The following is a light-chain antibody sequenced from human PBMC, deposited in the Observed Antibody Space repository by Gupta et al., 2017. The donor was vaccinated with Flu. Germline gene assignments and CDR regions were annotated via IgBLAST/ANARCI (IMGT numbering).Light chain of an antibody. CDR3: QQYNNWPPWT. Sequence: EIVMTQSPATLSVSPGERATLSCRASQSVSSNFAWYQQKPGQAPRLLIYGASTRATGIPARFSCSGSGTEFTLTISSLQSEDFAVYYCQQYNNWPPWTFGQGTKVEIK. CDR2: GAS. CDR1: QSVSSN. V-gene: IGKV3D-15*01. J-gene: IGKJ1*01.